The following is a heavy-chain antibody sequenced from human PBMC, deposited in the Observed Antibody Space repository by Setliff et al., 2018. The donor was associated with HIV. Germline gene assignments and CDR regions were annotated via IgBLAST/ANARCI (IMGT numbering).Heavy chain of an antibody. CDR2: ISYTGTT. D-gene: IGHD3-22*01. Sequence: SETLSLTCAVSGGTFSLHYYTWIRQSPLRGLEWIGYISYTGTTKYNPSLKSRVTISVDTSKNQFSVRLSSVSAADTAVYFCARLGDYDSSGYSWFDYWGQGTLVTV. V-gene: IGHV4-59*11. CDR1: GGTFSLHY. J-gene: IGHJ4*02. CDR3: ARLGDYDSSGYSWFDY.